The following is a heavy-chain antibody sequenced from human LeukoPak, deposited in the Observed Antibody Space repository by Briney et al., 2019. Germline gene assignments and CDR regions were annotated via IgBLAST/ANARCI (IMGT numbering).Heavy chain of an antibody. J-gene: IGHJ4*02. CDR2: ITASSTAI. CDR1: GFTFNTYT. CDR3: ARTYYDILTGYNPYFDY. V-gene: IGHV3-21*01. D-gene: IGHD3-9*01. Sequence: AGGSLRLSCAASGFTFNTYTMNWVRQAPGKGLEWVSSITASSTAIYSADSVKGRFTISRDNAKNFLYLQMNSLRAENTAVYYCARTYYDILTGYNPYFDYWGQGILVTVSS.